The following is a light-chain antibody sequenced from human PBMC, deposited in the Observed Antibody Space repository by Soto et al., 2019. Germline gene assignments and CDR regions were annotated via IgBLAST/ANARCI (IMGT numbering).Light chain of an antibody. CDR3: SSYTSSTTPYV. CDR1: SSDVGGFNF. CDR2: DVS. J-gene: IGLJ1*01. V-gene: IGLV2-14*03. Sequence: QSVLTQPASVSGSPGQSITISCTGTSSDVGGFNFVSWYQHHPGKAPKLMIYDVSNRPSGVSTRFSGSKSGDTASLTISGPQAEDEADYYCSSYTSSTTPYVFGPGTKVTVL.